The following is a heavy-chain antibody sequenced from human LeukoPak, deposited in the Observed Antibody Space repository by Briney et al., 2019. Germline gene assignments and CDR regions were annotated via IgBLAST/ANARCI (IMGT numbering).Heavy chain of an antibody. CDR3: AKPPWDYYDSSGYYFDY. J-gene: IGHJ4*02. CDR1: GFTFSSYG. D-gene: IGHD3-22*01. Sequence: PGGSLRLSCAASGFTFSSYGMHWVRQAPGKGLEWVAVISYDGSNKYYADSVKGRFTISRDNSKNTLYLQMNSLRAEDTAVYYRAKPPWDYYDSSGYYFDYWGQGTLVTVSS. V-gene: IGHV3-30*18. CDR2: ISYDGSNK.